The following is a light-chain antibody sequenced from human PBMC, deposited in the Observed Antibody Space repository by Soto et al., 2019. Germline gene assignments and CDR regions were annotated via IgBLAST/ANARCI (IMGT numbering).Light chain of an antibody. CDR2: VAS. CDR1: QGIRNA. J-gene: IGKJ4*01. CDR3: LQHDTFPLT. Sequence: DIQLTQSPSSLSASVGARVTITCRASQGIRNALGWYQRTPGKAPKRLIYVASNLQSGVPSRFSGSGSGTEFTLTSSSLLPEDSATYYCLQHDTFPLTFGGGTRVELK. V-gene: IGKV1-17*01.